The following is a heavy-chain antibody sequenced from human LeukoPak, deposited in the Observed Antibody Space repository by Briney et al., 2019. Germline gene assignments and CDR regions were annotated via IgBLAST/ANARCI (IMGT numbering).Heavy chain of an antibody. CDR2: IYSGGTT. CDR1: GFTVSSNY. J-gene: IGHJ4*02. CDR3: ARDQYSYAHAAH. D-gene: IGHD5-18*01. Sequence: GGSLRLSCAASGFTVSSNYMSWVRQAPGKGLEWVSVIYSGGTTYYADSVKCRFTISRDNSKNTLHLQMNSLRAEDTAVYYCARDQYSYAHAAHWGQGTLVTVSS. V-gene: IGHV3-66*01.